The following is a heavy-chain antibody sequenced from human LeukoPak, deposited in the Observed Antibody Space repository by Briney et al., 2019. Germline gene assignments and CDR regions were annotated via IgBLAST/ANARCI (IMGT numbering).Heavy chain of an antibody. J-gene: IGHJ4*02. D-gene: IGHD6-19*01. CDR1: GCSITNYY. V-gene: IGHV4-59*01. CDR3: ARGGGSSGWYTY. Sequence: SETLSLTCAVSGCSITNYYWNWIRQPPGKGLEWIGYIYYSGSTNYNPSLTSRVTISVDTSKNQFSLKLSSVTAADTAVYYRARGGGSSGWYTYWGQGTLVTVSS. CDR2: IYYSGST.